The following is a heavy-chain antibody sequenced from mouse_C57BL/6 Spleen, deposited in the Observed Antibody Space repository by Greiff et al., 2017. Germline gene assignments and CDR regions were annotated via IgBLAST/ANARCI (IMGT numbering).Heavy chain of an antibody. CDR2: IDPANGNT. CDR1: GFNIKNTY. Sequence: VQLQQSVAELVRPGASVKLSCTASGFNIKNTYMHWVKQRPEQGLEWIGRIDPANGNTKYAPKFQGKATITVDTSSNTAYLQLSSLTSEDTAIDYCARSHYYGSSAWFADWGQGTLVTVSA. D-gene: IGHD1-1*01. V-gene: IGHV14-3*01. J-gene: IGHJ3*01. CDR3: ARSHYYGSSAWFAD.